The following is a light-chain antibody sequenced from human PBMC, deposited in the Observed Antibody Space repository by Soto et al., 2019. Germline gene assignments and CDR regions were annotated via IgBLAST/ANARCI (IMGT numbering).Light chain of an antibody. CDR3: QQYNNWPLT. J-gene: IGKJ4*01. CDR1: QSITNN. Sequence: EIVMTQSPATLSVSPGETVTLSCRASQSITNNLAWYQQKPGQAPRLLIFAASTRAANIPTRFSGSRSGTEMTLTISSLQSEDFAVYFCQQYNNWPLTFGGGTKVE. V-gene: IGKV3-15*01. CDR2: AAS.